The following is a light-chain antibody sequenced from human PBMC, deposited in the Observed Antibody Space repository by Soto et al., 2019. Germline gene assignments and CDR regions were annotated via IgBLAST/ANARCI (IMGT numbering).Light chain of an antibody. J-gene: IGKJ1*01. V-gene: IGKV3-15*01. Sequence: EIVMTQSPATLSVCPGERATLSCRASQSVSSNLAWCQQKPGQAPRLLIYGASTRDTGIPARFSGSGSGTELPLTISSLHSEDFAVCPCQHYNKLTRTFGQGTKMEIK. CDR3: QHYNKLTRT. CDR1: QSVSSN. CDR2: GAS.